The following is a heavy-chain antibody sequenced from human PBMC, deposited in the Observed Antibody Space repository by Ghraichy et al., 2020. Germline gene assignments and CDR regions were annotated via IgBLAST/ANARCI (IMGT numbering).Heavy chain of an antibody. Sequence: SETLSHTCTVSGDSINYYYWTWIRQPPGKGLEWIGYSYYSETANYNPSLKSRVTISVDMSKNQFSLSVTSVTAVDTAVYYCARASYSGTSAEYWGQGTLVTVSS. D-gene: IGHD1-26*01. J-gene: IGHJ4*02. CDR3: ARASYSGTSAEY. CDR2: SYYSETA. CDR1: GDSINYYY. V-gene: IGHV4-59*01.